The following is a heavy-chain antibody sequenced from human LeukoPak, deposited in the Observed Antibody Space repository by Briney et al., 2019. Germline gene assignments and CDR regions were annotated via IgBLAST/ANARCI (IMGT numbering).Heavy chain of an antibody. CDR2: IKDDGSEI. J-gene: IGHJ4*02. CDR3: ARARIDY. D-gene: IGHD1-14*01. CDR1: GFTFSRYW. Sequence: PGGSLRLSCVGSGFTFSRYWMSWVSQAPGKGLEWVANIKDDGSEIYSVDSVKGRFTISRDNAKNSLYLQMSSLRAEDTAVYYYARARIDYWGQGPLVTVSS. V-gene: IGHV3-7*04.